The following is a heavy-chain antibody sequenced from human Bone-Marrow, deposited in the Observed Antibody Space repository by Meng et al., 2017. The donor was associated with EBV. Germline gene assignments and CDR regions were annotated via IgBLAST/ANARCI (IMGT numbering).Heavy chain of an antibody. CDR3: ARATGGSTGYFR. CDR1: GGSLSGFS. CDR2: IKHSGST. D-gene: IGHD3-9*01. J-gene: IGHJ4*02. V-gene: IGHV4-34*01. Sequence: QVQLQQGGAVLLEPPETLSLTCVVNGGSLSGFSWSWIRQAPGKGLEWIGEIKHSGSTNYNPSLKIRVTISVDPSKNQFSLRLSSVTAADTAVYYCARATGGSTGYFRWGQGTLVTVSS.